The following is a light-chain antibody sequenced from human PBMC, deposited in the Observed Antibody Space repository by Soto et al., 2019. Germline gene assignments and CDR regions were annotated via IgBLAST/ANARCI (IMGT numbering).Light chain of an antibody. Sequence: DIQMTQSPSSLSASVGDRVTITCRASQSISRNLNWYQHKPGKAPKLLIYAASSLQNGVPSRFSGGGSGTEITISISSLQPEDFGTYYCQQSYTTASITFGQGTRLEIK. CDR2: AAS. CDR1: QSISRN. CDR3: QQSYTTASIT. V-gene: IGKV1-39*01. J-gene: IGKJ5*01.